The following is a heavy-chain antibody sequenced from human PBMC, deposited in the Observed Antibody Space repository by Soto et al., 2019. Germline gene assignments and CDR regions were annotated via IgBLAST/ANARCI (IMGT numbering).Heavy chain of an antibody. CDR1: GDSISSSNW. CDR2: IYHSGST. Sequence: ASETLSLTCAVSGDSISSSNWWTWVRQPPGKGLEWIGDIYHSGSTNYNPSLKSRVTISVDKSKNQFSLNLSSATAADTAVYYCARDPRGDPWAFDIWGQGTMVT. CDR3: ARDPRGDPWAFDI. V-gene: IGHV4-4*02. J-gene: IGHJ3*02. D-gene: IGHD2-21*02.